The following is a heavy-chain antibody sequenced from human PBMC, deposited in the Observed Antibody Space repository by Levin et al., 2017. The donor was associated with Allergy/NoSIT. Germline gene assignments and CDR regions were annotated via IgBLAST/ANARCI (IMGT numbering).Heavy chain of an antibody. Sequence: GGSLRLSCEASGFTFSRYSMSWVRQAPGKGLEWVSGIGGSGDNTNYADSVKGGFTISRDNSKDTLYLQMNSLRAEDTALYYCAKFGENYDSSSYSNFAYWGQGALVTVSS. CDR1: GFTFSRYS. J-gene: IGHJ4*02. V-gene: IGHV3-23*01. D-gene: IGHD3-22*01. CDR3: AKFGENYDSSSYSNFAY. CDR2: IGGSGDNT.